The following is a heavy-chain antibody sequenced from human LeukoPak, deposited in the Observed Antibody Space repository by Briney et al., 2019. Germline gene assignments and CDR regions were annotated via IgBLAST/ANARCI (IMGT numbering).Heavy chain of an antibody. Sequence: SETLSLTCTVSGGSISSGGYYWSWIRQPPGKGLEWIGYIYHSGSTYYNPSLKSRVTISVDRSKNQFSLKLSSVTAADTAVYYCASNPYCSSTSCYTPWWGQGTLVTVSS. D-gene: IGHD2-2*02. CDR1: GGSISSGGYY. J-gene: IGHJ4*02. CDR3: ASNPYCSSTSCYTPW. V-gene: IGHV4-30-2*01. CDR2: IYHSGST.